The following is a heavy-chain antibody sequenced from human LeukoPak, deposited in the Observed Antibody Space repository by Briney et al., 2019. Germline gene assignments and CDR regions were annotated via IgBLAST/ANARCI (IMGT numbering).Heavy chain of an antibody. CDR2: ISGSGGST. D-gene: IGHD3-22*01. Sequence: GGPLRLSCAASGLTFSSYAMSGVRQAPGKALEWVSAISGSGGSTYYADSVKGRFTIAKDNSKNTLYLQMNSLRAEDTAVYYCAKDGKIVVEHPTRWGQGTLVTVSS. CDR3: AKDGKIVVEHPTR. J-gene: IGHJ4*02. CDR1: GLTFSSYA. V-gene: IGHV3-23*01.